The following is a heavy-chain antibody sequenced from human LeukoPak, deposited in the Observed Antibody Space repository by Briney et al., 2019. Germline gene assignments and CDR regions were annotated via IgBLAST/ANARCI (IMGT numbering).Heavy chain of an antibody. CDR3: ARDLISWYYFDY. D-gene: IGHD6-13*01. J-gene: IGHJ4*02. CDR1: GFTFSSYA. Sequence: LGGSLRHSCAASGFTFSSYAMHWVRQAPGKGLDWVAVISFDGTNKHYADSVKGRFTISRDNSKNTLYLQMNSLRPEDTAVYFCARDLISWYYFDYWGQGTLVTVSS. CDR2: ISFDGTNK. V-gene: IGHV3-30*04.